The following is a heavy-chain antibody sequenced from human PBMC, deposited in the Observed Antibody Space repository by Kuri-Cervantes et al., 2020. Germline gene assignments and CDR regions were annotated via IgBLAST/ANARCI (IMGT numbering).Heavy chain of an antibody. Sequence: LSLTCTVSGGSISSGDYYWSWIRQPPGKGLEWIGYIYYSGSTYYNPSLKSRVTISVDTSKNQFSLKLSSVTAADTAVYYCARDDGSGIYYFDYWGQGTLVTVSS. V-gene: IGHV4-30-4*01. CDR1: GGSISSGDYY. D-gene: IGHD3-22*01. J-gene: IGHJ4*02. CDR2: IYYSGST. CDR3: ARDDGSGIYYFDY.